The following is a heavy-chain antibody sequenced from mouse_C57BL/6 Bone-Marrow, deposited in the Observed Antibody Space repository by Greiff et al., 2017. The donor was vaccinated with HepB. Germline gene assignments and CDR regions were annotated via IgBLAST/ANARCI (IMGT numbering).Heavy chain of an antibody. CDR1: GYSITSGYY. V-gene: IGHV3-6*01. J-gene: IGHJ2*01. CDR3: ARAPSYGSSYVRYYFDY. D-gene: IGHD1-1*01. CDR2: ISYDGSN. Sequence: EVQLQESGPGLVKPSQSLSLTCSVTGYSITSGYYWNWIRQFPGNKLEWMGYISYDGSNNYNPSLKNRISITRDTSKNQFFLKLNSVTTEDTATYYCARAPSYGSSYVRYYFDYWGQGTTLTVSS.